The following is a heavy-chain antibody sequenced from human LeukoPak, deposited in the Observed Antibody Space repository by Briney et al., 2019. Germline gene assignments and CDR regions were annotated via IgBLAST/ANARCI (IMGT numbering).Heavy chain of an antibody. CDR2: IRYDGSNK. V-gene: IGHV3-33*08. J-gene: IGHJ4*02. Sequence: GGSLRLSCAASGFTFSSYGMHWVRQAPGKGLEWVTFIRYDGSNKYYADSVKGRFIISRDNSKNTLYLQMNSLRVEDTAVYYCARTGLGMYSFDYWGQGTLVTVSS. D-gene: IGHD3/OR15-3a*01. CDR1: GFTFSSYG. CDR3: ARTGLGMYSFDY.